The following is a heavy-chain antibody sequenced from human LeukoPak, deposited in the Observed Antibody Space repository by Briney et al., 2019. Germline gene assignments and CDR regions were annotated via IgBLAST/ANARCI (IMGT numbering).Heavy chain of an antibody. D-gene: IGHD4-11*01. V-gene: IGHV4-39*02. CDR1: GDSISSSHYY. Sequence: SETLSLTCTVSGDSISSSHYYWGWIRQSPGKGLEWIGSIYSGGETHYNPSLNSRVTIFLDTSKNRFSLNLISVTATDTAVYYCVRDYSNFVQGDWGQGTLVTVSS. CDR3: VRDYSNFVQGD. CDR2: IYSGGET. J-gene: IGHJ4*02.